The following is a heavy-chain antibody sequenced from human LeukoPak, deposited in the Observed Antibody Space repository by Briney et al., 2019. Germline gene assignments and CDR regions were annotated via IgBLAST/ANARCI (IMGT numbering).Heavy chain of an antibody. J-gene: IGHJ4*02. V-gene: IGHV3-33*01. CDR2: IWYDGSNQ. CDR3: ARDRGGYFDS. Sequence: GGSLRLSCAASGFTFSSYGMHWVRQAPGKGLEWVSLIWYDGSNQYHADSVKGRFTIPRDNSKNTLYLRMNSLRAEDTAVYYCARDRGGYFDSWGQGTLVTVSS. CDR1: GFTFSSYG.